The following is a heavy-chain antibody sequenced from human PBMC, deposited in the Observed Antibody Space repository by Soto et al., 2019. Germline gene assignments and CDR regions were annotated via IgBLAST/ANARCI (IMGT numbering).Heavy chain of an antibody. Sequence: GGSLRLSCAASGFTFSSYGMHWVRQAPGKGLEWVAVIWYDGSNKYYADSVKGRFTISRDNAKNSLYLQMNSLRDEDTAVYYCARGWLRFLEWLFPLQFDPWGQGTLVTVSS. D-gene: IGHD3-3*01. V-gene: IGHV3-33*08. CDR1: GFTFSSYG. CDR3: ARGWLRFLEWLFPLQFDP. CDR2: IWYDGSNK. J-gene: IGHJ5*02.